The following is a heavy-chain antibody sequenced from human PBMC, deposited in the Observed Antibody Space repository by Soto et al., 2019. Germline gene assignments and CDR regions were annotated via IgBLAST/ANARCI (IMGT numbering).Heavy chain of an antibody. Sequence: PGGSLRLSCAASGFTFSSYWMSWVRQAPGKGLEWVANIKEDGSEKFYVDSVKGRFTIPRDDAKNSLYLQINSLRAQDTAVYYCARESDTAFAHYWGQVTLVTVSS. CDR3: ARESDTAFAHY. CDR1: GFTFSSYW. J-gene: IGHJ4*02. CDR2: IKEDGSEK. D-gene: IGHD5-18*01. V-gene: IGHV3-7*03.